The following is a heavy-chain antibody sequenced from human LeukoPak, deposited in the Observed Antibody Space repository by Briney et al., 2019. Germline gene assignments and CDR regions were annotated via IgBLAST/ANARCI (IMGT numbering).Heavy chain of an antibody. J-gene: IGHJ4*02. D-gene: IGHD4-17*01. Sequence: PGGSLRLSCAASGFTFSNYWMSWVRQAPGKGLEWVANIKQDGSEKYYVDSVKGRFTISRDNAKNSLYLQMNSLRAEDTAVYYCARDSLLRSYFDYWGQGTLVTVSS. CDR2: IKQDGSEK. CDR3: ARDSLLRSYFDY. CDR1: GFTFSNYW. V-gene: IGHV3-7*01.